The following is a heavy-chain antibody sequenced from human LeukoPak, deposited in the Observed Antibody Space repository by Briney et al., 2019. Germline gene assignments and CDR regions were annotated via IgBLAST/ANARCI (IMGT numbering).Heavy chain of an antibody. CDR1: GGTFSSYA. D-gene: IGHD2-8*01. V-gene: IGHV1-69*06. J-gene: IGHJ4*02. Sequence: EASVKVSCKASGGTFSSYAISWVRQAPGQGLEWMGGIIPIFCTANYAQKFQGRVAITADKSTSTAYMELSSLRSEDTAVYYCARESLNAGFDYWGQGTLVTVSS. CDR2: IIPIFCTA. CDR3: ARESLNAGFDY.